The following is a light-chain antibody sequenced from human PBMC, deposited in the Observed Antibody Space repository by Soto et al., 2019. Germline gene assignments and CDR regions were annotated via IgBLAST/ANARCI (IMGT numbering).Light chain of an antibody. Sequence: DIQMTQSPSTLSASVGDRVSITCRASQSISSWLAWYQQKPGKAPKLLIYDASSLESGVPSTFSGSGSGTEFTLAISSLQPDDFASYYCQQYKSYPALTFGGGTQVEIK. V-gene: IGKV1-5*01. J-gene: IGKJ4*01. CDR2: DAS. CDR3: QQYKSYPALT. CDR1: QSISSW.